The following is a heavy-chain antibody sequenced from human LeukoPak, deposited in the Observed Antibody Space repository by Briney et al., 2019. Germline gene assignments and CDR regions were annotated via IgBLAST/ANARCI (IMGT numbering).Heavy chain of an antibody. D-gene: IGHD6-19*01. V-gene: IGHV3-7*01. J-gene: IGHJ4*02. CDR1: GFTFSTYW. CDR2: IKQDGSEK. CDR3: ARIGYSSGWYAFYFDC. Sequence: PGGSLRLSCAASGFTFSTYWMSWVRQAPGKGLEWVANIKQDGSEKYFVDSVKGRFTISRDNAKNSLYLQTNSLRAEDTAVYYCARIGYSSGWYAFYFDCWGQGTLVTVSS.